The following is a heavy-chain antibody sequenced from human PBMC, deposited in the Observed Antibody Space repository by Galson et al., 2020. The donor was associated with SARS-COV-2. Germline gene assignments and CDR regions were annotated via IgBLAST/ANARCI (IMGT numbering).Heavy chain of an antibody. Sequence: SQTLSLTCAVYGGSFGGDFWTWIRQPPGKGLEWIGQINHSGYTNLNPSLKSRVTISIDTSMKQFSLKLLSVTAADTAVYYCARVRVDAGIPREFDIWGRGTLVTVSS. J-gene: IGHJ3*02. CDR3: ARVRVDAGIPREFDI. CDR2: INHSGYT. V-gene: IGHV4-34*01. D-gene: IGHD5-18*01. CDR1: GGSFGGDF.